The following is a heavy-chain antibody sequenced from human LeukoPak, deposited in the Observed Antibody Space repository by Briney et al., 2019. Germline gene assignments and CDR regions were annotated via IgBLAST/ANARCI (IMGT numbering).Heavy chain of an antibody. D-gene: IGHD3-10*02. V-gene: IGHV3-7*01. J-gene: IGHJ6*04. CDR3: AELGITMIGGV. Sequence: GGSLRLSCEASGFSFGNYWMRWVRQAPGRGLEWVSNIKQDGGEKLYVDSVKGRFTISRDNAKNSLYLQMNSLRAEDTAVYYCAELGITMIGGVWGKGTTVTISS. CDR2: IKQDGGEK. CDR1: GFSFGNYW.